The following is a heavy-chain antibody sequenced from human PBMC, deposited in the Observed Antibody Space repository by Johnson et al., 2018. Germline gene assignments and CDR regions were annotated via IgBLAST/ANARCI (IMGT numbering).Heavy chain of an antibody. V-gene: IGHV3-33*01. J-gene: IGHJ6*02. D-gene: IGHD3-10*01. CDR2: IWYDGSNK. Sequence: QVQLVQSGGGVVQPGRSLRLSCAASGFTFSSYGMHWVRQAPGKGLEWVAVIWYDGSNKYYADSVKGRFTISRENSKNTLYLQMNSLRAEDTAVYYCARRTRGSGNGMDVWGQGTTVTVSS. CDR1: GFTFSSYG. CDR3: ARRTRGSGNGMDV.